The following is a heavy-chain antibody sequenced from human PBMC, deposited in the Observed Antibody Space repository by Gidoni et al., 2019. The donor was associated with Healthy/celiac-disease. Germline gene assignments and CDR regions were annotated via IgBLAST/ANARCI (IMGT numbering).Heavy chain of an antibody. J-gene: IGHJ5*02. CDR3: ARELVALLPPYNWFDP. CDR1: GGTFSSYA. Sequence: QVQPVPSGAEVMKPGSSVKVSYKASGGTFSSYAISWVRQAPGQGLEWMGGIIPIFGTANYAQKFQGRVTITADESTSTAYMELSSLRSEDTAVYYCARELVALLPPYNWFDPWGQGTLVTVSS. V-gene: IGHV1-69*01. CDR2: IIPIFGTA. D-gene: IGHD2-15*01.